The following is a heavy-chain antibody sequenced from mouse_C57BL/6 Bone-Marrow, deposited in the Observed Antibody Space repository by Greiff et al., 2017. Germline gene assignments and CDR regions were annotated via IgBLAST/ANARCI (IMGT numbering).Heavy chain of an antibody. J-gene: IGHJ4*01. Sequence: VQLQQPGAELVMPGASVKLSCKASGYTFTSYWMHWVKQRPGQGLEWIGEIDPSDSYTNYNQKFKGKSTLTVDKSSSTAYMQLSSLTSEDSAVYYCARSPQGDDWGKGTSVTVSS. CDR1: GYTFTSYW. CDR2: IDPSDSYT. V-gene: IGHV1-69*01. CDR3: ARSPQGDD.